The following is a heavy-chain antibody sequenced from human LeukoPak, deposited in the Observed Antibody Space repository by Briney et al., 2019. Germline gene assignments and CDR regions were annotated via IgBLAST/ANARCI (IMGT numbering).Heavy chain of an antibody. Sequence: PSQTLSLTCTVSGGSISSGSYYWSWIRQPAGKGLEWIGRIYTSGSTNYNPSLKSRVTISVDTSKNQFSLKLSSVTAADTAVYCCARERNGWFDPRGQGTLVTVSS. J-gene: IGHJ5*02. CDR1: GGSISSGSYY. CDR3: ARERNGWFDP. D-gene: IGHD1-1*01. CDR2: IYTSGST. V-gene: IGHV4-61*02.